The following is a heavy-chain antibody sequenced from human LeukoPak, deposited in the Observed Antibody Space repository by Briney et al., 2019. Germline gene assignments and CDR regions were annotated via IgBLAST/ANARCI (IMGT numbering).Heavy chain of an antibody. J-gene: IGHJ6*02. Sequence: GGSLRLSCAASGFTFSSYGMHWVRQAPGKGLEWVAVISYDGSNKYYADSVKGRFTISRDNSKNTLYLQMNSLRAEDTAVYYCAKPLGNYYYYGMDVWAKGPRSPSP. V-gene: IGHV3-30*18. D-gene: IGHD3-16*01. CDR1: GFTFSSYG. CDR2: ISYDGSNK. CDR3: AKPLGNYYYYGMDV.